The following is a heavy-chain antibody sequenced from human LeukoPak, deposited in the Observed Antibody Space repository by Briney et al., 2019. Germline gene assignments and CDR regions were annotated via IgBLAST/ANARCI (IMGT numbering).Heavy chain of an antibody. Sequence: SETLSLTCTVSGGSISSYYWNWIRQPAGKGLEWIGRIYTSGSTNYNPSLKSRVTMSVDTSKNQFSLKLSSVTAADTAVYYCARDKVVSADNWFDPWGQGTLVTVSS. CDR1: GGSISSYY. J-gene: IGHJ5*02. CDR2: IYTSGST. CDR3: ARDKVVSADNWFDP. D-gene: IGHD3-22*01. V-gene: IGHV4-4*07.